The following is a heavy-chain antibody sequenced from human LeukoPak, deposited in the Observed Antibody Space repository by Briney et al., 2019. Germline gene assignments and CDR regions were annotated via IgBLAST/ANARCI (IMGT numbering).Heavy chain of an antibody. CDR3: AKDIAVYDSSGYFIDY. Sequence: GGSLRLSCAASGFTFSSYGMHWVRQAPGKGLEWVAFIRYDGSNKYYADSVKGRFTISRDNSKNTLYLQMNSLRAEDTAVYYCAKDIAVYDSSGYFIDYWGQGTLVTVSS. D-gene: IGHD3-22*01. CDR2: IRYDGSNK. CDR1: GFTFSSYG. V-gene: IGHV3-30*02. J-gene: IGHJ4*02.